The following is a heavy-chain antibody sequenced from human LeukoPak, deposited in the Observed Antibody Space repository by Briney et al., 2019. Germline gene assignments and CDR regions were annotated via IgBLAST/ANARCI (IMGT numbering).Heavy chain of an antibody. V-gene: IGHV3-33*01. CDR3: ARDRGDCSGGPCRSDYFDY. CDR1: GFTFSTSG. Sequence: GRSLRLSCAASGFTFSTSGMHWVRQAPDKGLEWVAIIWYDGTHIHYSDSVKGRFTISRDNSKNTLFLQMNSLRAEDTAVYYCARDRGDCSGGPCRSDYFDYWGQGTLVTVSS. J-gene: IGHJ4*02. D-gene: IGHD2-15*01. CDR2: IWYDGTHI.